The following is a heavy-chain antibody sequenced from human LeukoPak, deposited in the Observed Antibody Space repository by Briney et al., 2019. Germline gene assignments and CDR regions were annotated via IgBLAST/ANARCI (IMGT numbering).Heavy chain of an antibody. CDR1: GGSISSYY. J-gene: IGHJ3*02. CDR2: IYYSGST. V-gene: IGHV4-59*01. CDR3: ARVSVSYYYDSSGSPDAFDI. D-gene: IGHD3-22*01. Sequence: SETLPLTCTVSGGSISSYYWSWIRQPPGKGLEWIGYIYYSGSTNYNPSLKSRVTISVDTSKNQFSLKLSSVTAADTAVYYCARVSVSYYYDSSGSPDAFDIWGQGTMVTVSS.